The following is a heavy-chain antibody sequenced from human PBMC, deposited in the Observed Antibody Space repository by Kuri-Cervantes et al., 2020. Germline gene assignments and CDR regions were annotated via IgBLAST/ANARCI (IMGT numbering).Heavy chain of an antibody. V-gene: IGHV2-5*02. J-gene: IGHJ4*02. D-gene: IGHD6-19*01. CDR1: GFSLSTSGVG. CDR2: IYWDDDK. Sequence: SGPTLVKPTQTLTPTCTFSGFSLSTSGVGVGWIRQPPGKALEWLALIYWDDDKRYSPSLMSRLSITKDISKNQVILTLTNVDPVDTATYYCAHTLDAWLSHFDYWGQGTLVTVSS. CDR3: AHTLDAWLSHFDY.